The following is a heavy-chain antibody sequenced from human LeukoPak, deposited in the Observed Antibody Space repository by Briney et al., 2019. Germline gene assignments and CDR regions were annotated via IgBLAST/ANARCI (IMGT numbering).Heavy chain of an antibody. CDR2: IYQSGST. CDR1: GGSISRGAYF. Sequence: SQTLSLTCTVSGGSISRGAYFCSWIRHHPGKGLEWIGYIYQSGSTYYKPSLKSRVTVSVDTSKNQFSLKLSSVTAADTAVYYCARGARAGYNLEPFDNWGQGTLVTVSS. V-gene: IGHV4-31*03. J-gene: IGHJ4*02. CDR3: ARGARAGYNLEPFDN. D-gene: IGHD5-24*01.